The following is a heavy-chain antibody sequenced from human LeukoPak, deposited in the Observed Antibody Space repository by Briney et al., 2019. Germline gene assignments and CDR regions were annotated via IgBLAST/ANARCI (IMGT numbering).Heavy chain of an antibody. CDR1: GFTLSTYW. CDR2: INSDGSDT. J-gene: IGHJ3*01. D-gene: IGHD3-22*01. V-gene: IGHV3-74*01. CDR3: ARDRDYYDPYSLVPGAFDF. Sequence: GGSLRLSCVASGFTLSTYWMHWVRQAPGKGLVWVSRINSDGSDTSYADSVMVRFTISRDSAKNTLYLQMNSLRPEDTAVYYCARDRDYYDPYSLVPGAFDFWGHGTMVTVSS.